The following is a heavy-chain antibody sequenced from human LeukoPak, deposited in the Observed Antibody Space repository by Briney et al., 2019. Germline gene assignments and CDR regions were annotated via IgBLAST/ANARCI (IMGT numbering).Heavy chain of an antibody. J-gene: IGHJ6*03. V-gene: IGHV4-38-2*01. CDR3: ARAGDYGGNYYYYYMDV. CDR2: IYHSGST. CDR1: GYSISSGYY. Sequence: SETLSLTCAVSGYSISSGYYWGWIRQPPGKGLEWIGSIYHSGSTYYNPSLKSRVTISVDTSKNQFSLKLSSVTAADTAVYYCARAGDYGGNYYYYYMDVWGKGTTVTVSS. D-gene: IGHD4-23*01.